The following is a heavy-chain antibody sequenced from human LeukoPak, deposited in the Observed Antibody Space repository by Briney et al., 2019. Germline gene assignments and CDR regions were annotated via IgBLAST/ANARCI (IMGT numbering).Heavy chain of an antibody. CDR1: GFTFSSYG. J-gene: IGHJ4*02. CDR2: ISGSGGST. CDR3: ARGFVDGYNFDY. D-gene: IGHD5-24*01. Sequence: PGGSLRLSCAASGFTFSSYGMSWVRQAPGKGLEWVSAISGSGGSTYYADSVKGRFTISRDNSKNTLYLQMNSLRAEDTAVYYCARGFVDGYNFDYWGQGTLVTVSS. V-gene: IGHV3-23*01.